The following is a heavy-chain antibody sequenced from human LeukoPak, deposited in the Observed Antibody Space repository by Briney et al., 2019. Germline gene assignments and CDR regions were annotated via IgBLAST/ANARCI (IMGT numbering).Heavy chain of an antibody. D-gene: IGHD1-7*01. V-gene: IGHV1-69*04. Sequence: ASVKVSCKASGGTFSSYAISWVQQAPGQGLEWMGRIIPIFGIANYAQKFQGRVTITADKSTSTAYMELSSLRSEDTAVYYCAREFQYNWNFKGFDPWGQGTLVTVSS. CDR1: GGTFSSYA. CDR3: AREFQYNWNFKGFDP. J-gene: IGHJ5*02. CDR2: IIPIFGIA.